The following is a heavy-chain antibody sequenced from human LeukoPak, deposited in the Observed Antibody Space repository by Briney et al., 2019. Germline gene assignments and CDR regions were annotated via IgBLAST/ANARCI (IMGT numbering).Heavy chain of an antibody. Sequence: PSETLSLTCTVSGGSISSYYWSWIRQPPGKGLEWIGYIYYSGSTNYNPSLKSRVTISVDTSKNQFSLKLSSVTAADTAVYYCARVGNIAVAGLDYWGQGTLVTVSS. V-gene: IGHV4-59*08. D-gene: IGHD6-19*01. CDR2: IYYSGST. CDR3: ARVGNIAVAGLDY. J-gene: IGHJ4*02. CDR1: GGSISSYY.